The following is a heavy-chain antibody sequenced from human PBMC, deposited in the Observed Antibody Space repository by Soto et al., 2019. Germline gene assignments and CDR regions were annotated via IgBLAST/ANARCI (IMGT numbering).Heavy chain of an antibody. V-gene: IGHV3-33*01. Sequence: QVQLVESGGGVVQPGRSLRLSCAASGFTFSSYGMHWVRQAPGKGLDWVAVRWYDGSNKYYADSVKGRFTISRDKSKNTLYQHMNSLRAEDTAVYYCARDGGGVHLGELSSMDYWGQGPMVTVSS. CDR3: ARDGGGVHLGELSSMDY. CDR2: RWYDGSNK. D-gene: IGHD3-16*02. J-gene: IGHJ4*02. CDR1: GFTFSSYG.